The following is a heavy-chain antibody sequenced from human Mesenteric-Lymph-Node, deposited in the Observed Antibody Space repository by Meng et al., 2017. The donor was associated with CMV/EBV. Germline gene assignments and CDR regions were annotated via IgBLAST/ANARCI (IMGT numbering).Heavy chain of an antibody. CDR1: GFTFSNYE. Sequence: GESLKISCAASGFTFSNYEMNWVRQAPGKGLEWVSRINSDGSSTSYADSVKGRFTISRDNAKNTLYLQMNSLRAEDTAVYYCARSIVVVPAASDYWGQGTLVTVSS. J-gene: IGHJ4*02. CDR2: INSDGSST. D-gene: IGHD2-2*01. V-gene: IGHV3-74*01. CDR3: ARSIVVVPAASDY.